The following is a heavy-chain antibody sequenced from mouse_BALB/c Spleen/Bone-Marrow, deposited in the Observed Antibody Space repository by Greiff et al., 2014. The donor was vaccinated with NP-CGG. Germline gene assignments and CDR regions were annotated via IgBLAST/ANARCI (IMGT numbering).Heavy chain of an antibody. CDR2: ISNGGGST. CDR1: GFTFSSYT. CDR3: ARGLRGYAMDY. D-gene: IGHD2-4*01. J-gene: IGHJ4*01. Sequence: EVQRVESGGGLVQPGGSLKLSCAASGFTFSSYTMSWVRQTPEKRLEWVAYISNGGGSTYYPDTVKGRFTISRDNAKNTLYLQMSSLKPEDTAMYYCARGLRGYAMDYWGQGTSVTVSS. V-gene: IGHV5-12-2*01.